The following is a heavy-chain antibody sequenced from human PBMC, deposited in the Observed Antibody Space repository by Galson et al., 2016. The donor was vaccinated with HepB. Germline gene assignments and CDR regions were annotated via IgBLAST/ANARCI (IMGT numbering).Heavy chain of an antibody. CDR1: GFSFSNSG. V-gene: IGHV3-23*01. CDR3: ARGYGSGTYFVNNWFDP. Sequence: SLRLSCAASGFSFSNSGMSWVRQAPGRGLEWVSGITRSGDATHYADFVKGRFTISRDNSKNTLYLQLNNLRAGDTAVYCCARGYGSGTYFVNNWFDPWGQGTLVTVSS. D-gene: IGHD3-10*01. CDR2: ITRSGDAT. J-gene: IGHJ5*02.